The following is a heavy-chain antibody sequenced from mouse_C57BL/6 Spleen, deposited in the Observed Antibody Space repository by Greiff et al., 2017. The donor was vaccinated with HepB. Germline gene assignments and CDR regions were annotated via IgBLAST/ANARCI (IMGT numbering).Heavy chain of an antibody. D-gene: IGHD2-4*01. J-gene: IGHJ2*01. CDR1: GYTFTSYW. Sequence: QVQLQQPGAELVKPGASVKMSCKASGYTFTSYWITWVKQRPGQGLEWIGDIYPGSGSTNYNEKFKSKATLTVDTSSSTAYMQICSLTSEYSAVYYCASDDYGLDYWGPGTTLTVSS. CDR3: ASDDYGLDY. V-gene: IGHV1-55*01. CDR2: IYPGSGST.